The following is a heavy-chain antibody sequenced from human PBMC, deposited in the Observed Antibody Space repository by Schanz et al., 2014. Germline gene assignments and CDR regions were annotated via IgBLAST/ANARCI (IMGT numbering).Heavy chain of an antibody. J-gene: IGHJ2*01. CDR3: AKDAPYPFDL. CDR2: INTGGDST. V-gene: IGHV3-23*01. Sequence: EMQLLESGGGLIQPGGSLRLSCAASGFTFSTHAMSWVRQAPGKGLEWVSSINTGGDSTYYADSVKGRFTISRDNSRDTVYLQMNSLRAEDTAIYYCAKDAPYPFDLWGRGTLITVSS. CDR1: GFTFSTHA.